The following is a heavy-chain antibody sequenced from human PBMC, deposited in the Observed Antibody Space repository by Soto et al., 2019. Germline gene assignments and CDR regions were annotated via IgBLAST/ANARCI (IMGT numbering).Heavy chain of an antibody. CDR2: ISSSGTYI. Sequence: GGSLRLSCAASGFTFSTYSMNWIRQAPGKGLEWVSSISSSGTYIHYADSLKGRFTISRDNAKNSLYLQMISLRAEDTAVYYCARDPSDCSSTSCWGYYALDVWGQGTTVTVSS. V-gene: IGHV3-21*01. CDR1: GFTFSTYS. J-gene: IGHJ6*02. CDR3: ARDPSDCSSTSCWGYYALDV. D-gene: IGHD2-2*01.